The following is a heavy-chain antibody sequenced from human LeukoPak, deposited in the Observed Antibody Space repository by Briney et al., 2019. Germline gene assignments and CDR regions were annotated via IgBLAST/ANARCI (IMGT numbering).Heavy chain of an antibody. CDR3: AGVEHQLLSNAFDI. Sequence: GGSLRLSCAASGFTFSSYAMSWVRQAPGKGLEWVSGISGSGGSTYYADSVKGRFTISRDNSKNTIYLQMNSLRAEATAVYYCAGVEHQLLSNAFDIWGQGTMVTVSS. CDR2: ISGSGGST. J-gene: IGHJ3*02. D-gene: IGHD2-2*01. V-gene: IGHV3-23*01. CDR1: GFTFSSYA.